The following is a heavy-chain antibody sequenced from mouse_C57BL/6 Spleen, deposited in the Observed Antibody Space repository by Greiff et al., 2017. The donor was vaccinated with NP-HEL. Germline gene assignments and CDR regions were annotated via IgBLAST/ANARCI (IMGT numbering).Heavy chain of an antibody. D-gene: IGHD4-1*02. CDR3: ARGPTGSAWFAY. Sequence: EVKLVESGGGLVKPGGSLKLSCAASGFTFSSYAMSWVRQTPEKRLEWVATISDGGSYTYYPDNVKGRFTISRDNAKNNLYLQMSHLKSEDTAMYYCARGPTGSAWFAYWGQGTLVTVSA. J-gene: IGHJ3*01. CDR2: ISDGGSYT. V-gene: IGHV5-4*03. CDR1: GFTFSSYA.